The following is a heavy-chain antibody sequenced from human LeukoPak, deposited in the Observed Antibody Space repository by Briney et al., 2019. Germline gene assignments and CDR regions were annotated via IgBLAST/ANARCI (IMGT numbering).Heavy chain of an antibody. Sequence: GRSLRLSCAASGFTFEDYAMHWVRQAPGKGLEWVSGISWNSGSIGYADSVKGRFTISRDNSKNTLYLQMNSLRAEDTAVYYCAKDLLGYCSSTSCYGYDIWGQGTMVTVSS. CDR2: ISWNSGSI. J-gene: IGHJ3*02. V-gene: IGHV3-9*01. D-gene: IGHD2-2*01. CDR1: GFTFEDYA. CDR3: AKDLLGYCSSTSCYGYDI.